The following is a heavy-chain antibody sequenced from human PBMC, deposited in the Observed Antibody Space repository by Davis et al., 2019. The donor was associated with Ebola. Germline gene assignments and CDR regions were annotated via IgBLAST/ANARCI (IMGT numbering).Heavy chain of an antibody. J-gene: IGHJ3*02. Sequence: GESLKISCAASGFTFSSYDMSWVRQAPGKGLEWVSAITGSGSSTYYADSVRGRFSISRDNSKNTLYLQMNGLRVEDTAIYYCAKDTANIWFDIWGQGTMVTVSS. V-gene: IGHV3-23*01. CDR2: ITGSGSST. D-gene: IGHD2-21*02. CDR3: AKDTANIWFDI. CDR1: GFTFSSYD.